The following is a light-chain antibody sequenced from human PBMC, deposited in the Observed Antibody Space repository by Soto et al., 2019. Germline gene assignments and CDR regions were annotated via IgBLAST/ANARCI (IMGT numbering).Light chain of an antibody. V-gene: IGLV2-8*01. CDR3: SSYATNRDVL. Sequence: QSALTQPPSASGSPGQSVTVSCTGTSSDVGGYNYVSWYQQHPGKAPKLMIYEVDKRPSGGPDRFSGSKSGNTASLTVSGLQADDEADYYCSSYATNRDVLFGGGNKLTVL. CDR2: EVD. CDR1: SSDVGGYNY. J-gene: IGLJ2*01.